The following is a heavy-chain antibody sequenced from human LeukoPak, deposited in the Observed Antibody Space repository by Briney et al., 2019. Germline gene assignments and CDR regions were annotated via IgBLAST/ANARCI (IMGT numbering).Heavy chain of an antibody. CDR2: ISSSGSAM. D-gene: IGHD3-10*01. Sequence: GGSLRLSCAASAFTFSDYYMSWIRQAPGKGLEWVPYISSSGSAMYYSDSVKGRFTISRDNSKTSLFLQMNSLRAEDTAVYYCARVPDYGSGRPSPAYYYGMDVWGQGTTVTVSS. J-gene: IGHJ6*02. CDR3: ARVPDYGSGRPSPAYYYGMDV. CDR1: AFTFSDYY. V-gene: IGHV3-11*01.